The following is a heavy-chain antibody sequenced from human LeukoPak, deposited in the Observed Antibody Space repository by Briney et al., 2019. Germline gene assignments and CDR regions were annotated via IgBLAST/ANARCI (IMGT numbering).Heavy chain of an antibody. CDR3: AKAETWIQLWLLGY. D-gene: IGHD5-18*01. Sequence: PGRSLRLSCAASGFTFSSYGMHLVRQAPGKGLEWVAVISYDGSNKYYADSVKGRFTISRDNSKNTLYLQMNSLRAEDTAVYYCAKAETWIQLWLLGYWGQGTLVTVSS. CDR1: GFTFSSYG. V-gene: IGHV3-30*18. J-gene: IGHJ4*02. CDR2: ISYDGSNK.